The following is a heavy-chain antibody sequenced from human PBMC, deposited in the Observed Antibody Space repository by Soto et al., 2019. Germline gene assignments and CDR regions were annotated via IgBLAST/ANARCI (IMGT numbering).Heavy chain of an antibody. CDR2: TIPIFGTA. J-gene: IGHJ6*02. Sequence: QVQLVQSGAEVKKPGSSVKVSCKASGGTFSSYAISWVRQAPGQGLEWRGGTIPIFGTANYAQKFQGRVTITADESTSTAYMELSSLRSEDTAVYYCARDKVIAARRVGPRLGMDVWGQGTTVTVSS. CDR1: GGTFSSYA. D-gene: IGHD6-6*01. CDR3: ARDKVIAARRVGPRLGMDV. V-gene: IGHV1-69*01.